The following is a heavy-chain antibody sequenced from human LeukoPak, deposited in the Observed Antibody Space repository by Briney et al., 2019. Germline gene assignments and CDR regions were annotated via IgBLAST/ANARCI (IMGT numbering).Heavy chain of an antibody. Sequence: SGGSLRLSCLASKFTFNNYAMTWVRQAPGKGLEWVSSISGSGDNMDYADSVKGRFTISRDNSKDTLYLQMNSLRAEDTAVYYCAKDRGITMVRGVMTPSLDYWGQGTLVTVSS. V-gene: IGHV3-23*01. CDR2: ISGSGDNM. CDR3: AKDRGITMVRGVMTPSLDY. CDR1: KFTFNNYA. J-gene: IGHJ4*02. D-gene: IGHD3-10*01.